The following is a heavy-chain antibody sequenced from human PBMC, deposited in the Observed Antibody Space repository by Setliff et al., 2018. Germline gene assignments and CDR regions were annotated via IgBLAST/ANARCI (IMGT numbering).Heavy chain of an antibody. V-gene: IGHV4-59*11. CDR1: GGSISGQY. J-gene: IGHJ3*02. CDR3: ARVYGDETIDI. D-gene: IGHD2-21*02. CDR2: IYYSGST. Sequence: SETLSLTCTVSGGSISGQYWSWIRQPPGKRLEWIGYIYYSGSTNYNPSLKSRVTISVDTSKNQFSLKLSSVTAADTAVYYCARVYGDETIDIWGQGKLVTVSS.